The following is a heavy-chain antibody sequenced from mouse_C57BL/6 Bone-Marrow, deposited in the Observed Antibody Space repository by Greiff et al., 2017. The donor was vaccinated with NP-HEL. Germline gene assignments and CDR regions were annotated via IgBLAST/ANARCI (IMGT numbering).Heavy chain of an antibody. CDR1: GFTFSSYA. CDR3: TRDASPIYYDYSPYGD. V-gene: IGHV5-9-1*02. J-gene: IGHJ2*01. CDR2: ISSGGDYI. D-gene: IGHD2-4*01. Sequence: EVMLVESGEGLVKPGGSLKLSCAASGFTFSSYAMSWVRQTPEKRLEWVAYISSGGDYIYYADTVKGRFTISRDNARNTLYLQMSSLKSEDTAMYYCTRDASPIYYDYSPYGDWGKGTTLTVAS.